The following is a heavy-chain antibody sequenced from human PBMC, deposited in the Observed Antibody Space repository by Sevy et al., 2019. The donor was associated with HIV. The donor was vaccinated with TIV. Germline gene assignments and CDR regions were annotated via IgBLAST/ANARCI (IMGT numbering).Heavy chain of an antibody. Sequence: GGSLRLSCTPSGFTFGDYTMTWVRQAPGKGLEWVAFIRGKPYGGTTEYAASVKGRFIISRDDSKSIAYLQMNSLKIEETGVYYCTRVEGAADWGMDVWGQGATVTVSS. CDR3: TRVEGAADWGMDV. V-gene: IGHV3-49*04. D-gene: IGHD1-26*01. CDR1: GFTFGDYT. J-gene: IGHJ6*02. CDR2: IRGKPYGGTT.